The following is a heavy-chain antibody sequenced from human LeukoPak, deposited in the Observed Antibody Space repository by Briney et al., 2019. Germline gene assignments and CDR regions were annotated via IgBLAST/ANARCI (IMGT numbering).Heavy chain of an antibody. D-gene: IGHD3-3*01. J-gene: IGHJ3*02. Sequence: ESGPTLVHPTQTLTLTCTFSGFSLSTSGVGVGWIRQPPGKALEWLAVIYWDDDKRYSPSLDSRLTITKDTSKNQVVLTMTNMDPVDTATYYCARPVLRFLEWFDAFDIWGQGTMVTVSS. CDR1: GFSLSTSGVG. CDR3: ARPVLRFLEWFDAFDI. CDR2: IYWDDDK. V-gene: IGHV2-5*02.